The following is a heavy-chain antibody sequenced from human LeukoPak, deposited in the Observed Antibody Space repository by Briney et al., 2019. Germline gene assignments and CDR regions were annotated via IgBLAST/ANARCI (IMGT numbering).Heavy chain of an antibody. V-gene: IGHV1-69*04. Sequence: SVKVSCKASGGSFNSYAFSWVRQAPGQGLEWMGRIIPIIGIANYAQKFQGRVTITADKSTSTGYMELRSLRSEDTAVYYCARDVRSRVVVPAAKGYYYYMDVWGKGTTVTVSS. J-gene: IGHJ6*03. CDR3: ARDVRSRVVVPAAKGYYYYMDV. D-gene: IGHD2-2*01. CDR2: IIPIIGIA. CDR1: GGSFNSYA.